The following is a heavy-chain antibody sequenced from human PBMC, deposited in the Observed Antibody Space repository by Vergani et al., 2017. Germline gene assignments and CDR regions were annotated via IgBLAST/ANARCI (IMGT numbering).Heavy chain of an antibody. D-gene: IGHD1-1*01. J-gene: IGHJ6*03. Sequence: QVQLVESGGGEVQPGRSLRLSCSAAGFLFSDYGVHWVRQAPGKGLEWVSVISYDGNKKNYADSVKGRFTISRDNSKNTLYLEMNALRAEDTAVYYCARDFLTGVTTLDYYYMGVWGKGTTVTVSS. CDR3: ARDFLTGVTTLDYYYMGV. CDR1: GFLFSDYG. CDR2: ISYDGNKK. V-gene: IGHV3-30*03.